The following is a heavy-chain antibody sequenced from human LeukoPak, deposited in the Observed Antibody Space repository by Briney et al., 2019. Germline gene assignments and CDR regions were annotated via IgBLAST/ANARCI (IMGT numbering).Heavy chain of an antibody. V-gene: IGHV3-23*01. CDR1: GFIFSSYA. Sequence: QTGGSLRLSCAASGFIFSSYAMSWVRQAPGKGLEWVSAISGSGGSTYYADSVKGRFTISRDNSKNTLYLQMNSLRAEDKAVYYCANDNPITSDWFDPWGQGTLVTVSS. CDR3: ANDNPITSDWFDP. J-gene: IGHJ5*02. D-gene: IGHD3-16*01. CDR2: ISGSGGST.